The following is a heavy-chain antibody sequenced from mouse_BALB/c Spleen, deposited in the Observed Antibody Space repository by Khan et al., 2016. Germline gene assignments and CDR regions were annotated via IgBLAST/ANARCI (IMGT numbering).Heavy chain of an antibody. D-gene: IGHD2-14*01. Sequence: QIQLVQSGPELKKPGETVKISCKASGYTFTNYGMNWVKQAPGKGLKWMGWINTYTGEPTYADDFKGRFAFSLENSASTAYLQIKHLKTEDTATYFCAAYYRDAMDYWGQGTSGTVSS. CDR3: AAYYRDAMDY. J-gene: IGHJ4*01. CDR2: INTYTGEP. CDR1: GYTFTNYG. V-gene: IGHV9-3-1*01.